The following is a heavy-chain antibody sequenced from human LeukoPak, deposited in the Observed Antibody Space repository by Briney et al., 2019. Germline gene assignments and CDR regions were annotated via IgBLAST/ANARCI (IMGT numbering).Heavy chain of an antibody. Sequence: GGSLRLSSAGSGFIFDDYAMHWVRQAPGKGLEWVSGISWNSGSIGYADSVKGRFTISRDNAKNSLFLQMNSLRGEDTAFYYCAKAYYYDSSGYIDYWGQGTLVTVSS. CDR1: GFIFDDYA. J-gene: IGHJ4*02. CDR2: ISWNSGSI. V-gene: IGHV3-9*01. CDR3: AKAYYYDSSGYIDY. D-gene: IGHD3-22*01.